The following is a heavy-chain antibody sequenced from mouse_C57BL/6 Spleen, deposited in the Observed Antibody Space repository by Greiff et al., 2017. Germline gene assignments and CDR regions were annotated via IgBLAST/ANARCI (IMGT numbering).Heavy chain of an antibody. V-gene: IGHV1-18*01. CDR2: INPNNGGT. Sequence: VQLTESGPELVKPGASVKIPCKASGYTFTDYNMDWVKQSHGKSLEWIGDINPNNGGTIYNQKFKGKDTLTVDKSSSTAYMELRSLTSEDTAVYYCARSDPRFAYWGQGTLVTVSA. J-gene: IGHJ3*01. CDR3: ARSDPRFAY. CDR1: GYTFTDYN.